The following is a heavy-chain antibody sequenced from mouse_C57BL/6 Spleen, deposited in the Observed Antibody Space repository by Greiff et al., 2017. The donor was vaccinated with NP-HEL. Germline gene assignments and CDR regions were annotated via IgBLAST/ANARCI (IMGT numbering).Heavy chain of an antibody. CDR3: ARTGGSSSYYFDY. CDR1: GFTFSDYG. Sequence: EVMLVESGGGLVKPGGSLKLSCAASGFTFSDYGMHWVRQAPEKGLEWVAYISSGSSTIYYADTVKGRFTISRDNAKNTLFQQMTSLRSEDTAMYYCARTGGSSSYYFDYWGQGTTLTVSS. CDR2: ISSGSSTI. D-gene: IGHD1-1*01. J-gene: IGHJ2*01. V-gene: IGHV5-17*01.